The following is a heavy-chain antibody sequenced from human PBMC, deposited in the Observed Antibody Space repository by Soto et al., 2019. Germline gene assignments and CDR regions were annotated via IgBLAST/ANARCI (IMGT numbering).Heavy chain of an antibody. CDR3: ARDQGYCSSTSRVGFDY. Sequence: QVQLVQSGAEVKKSGSSVKVSCKASGGTFSSYAISWVRQAPGQGLEWMGGIIPIFGTANYAQKFQGRVTITADESTSTAYMELSSLRSEDTAVYYCARDQGYCSSTSRVGFDYWGQGALVTVSS. V-gene: IGHV1-69*01. CDR2: IIPIFGTA. J-gene: IGHJ4*02. D-gene: IGHD2-2*01. CDR1: GGTFSSYA.